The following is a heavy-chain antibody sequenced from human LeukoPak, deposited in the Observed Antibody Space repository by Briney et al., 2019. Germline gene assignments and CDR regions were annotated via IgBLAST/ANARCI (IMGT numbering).Heavy chain of an antibody. V-gene: IGHV3-48*01. Sequence: GGSLRLSCAASGFTFSSYSMNWVRQAPGKGLEWVSDISSSSSTIYYADSVKGRFTISRDNAKNSLYLEMNSLRAEDTAVYYCAKGPSRIVVVIRFDYWGQGTLVTVSS. D-gene: IGHD3-22*01. J-gene: IGHJ4*02. CDR3: AKGPSRIVVVIRFDY. CDR2: ISSSSSTI. CDR1: GFTFSSYS.